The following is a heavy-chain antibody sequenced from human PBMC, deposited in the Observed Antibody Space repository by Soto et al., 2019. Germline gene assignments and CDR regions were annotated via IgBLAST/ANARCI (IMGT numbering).Heavy chain of an antibody. J-gene: IGHJ4*02. D-gene: IGHD4-17*01. CDR3: VKDRRGQDVDYETATPY. Sequence: EVQVLESGGGLVQPGGSLRLTCAASGFTFSAYAMGWVRQAPGKGLEWVSTVTGSGGNTYYADSVKGRFTVSRDNSKNKLYLKMNSLRAEDTAVYYFVKDRRGQDVDYETATPYWGQGNLVTVSS. V-gene: IGHV3-23*01. CDR2: VTGSGGNT. CDR1: GFTFSAYA.